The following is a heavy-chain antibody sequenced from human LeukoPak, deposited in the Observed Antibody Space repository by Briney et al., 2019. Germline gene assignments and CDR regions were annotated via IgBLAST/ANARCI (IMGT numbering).Heavy chain of an antibody. J-gene: IGHJ4*02. CDR1: GGSISSGGYS. CDR3: VREGGEY. Sequence: SQTLSLTCVVSGGSISSGGYSWSWIRQPPGKGLEWIGNIYHSGSTYYNPSLKSRVNMSVDRSKNQFSLKLTSVTAADTAVYYRVREGGEYWGQGTLVTVSS. CDR2: IYHSGST. V-gene: IGHV4-30-2*01.